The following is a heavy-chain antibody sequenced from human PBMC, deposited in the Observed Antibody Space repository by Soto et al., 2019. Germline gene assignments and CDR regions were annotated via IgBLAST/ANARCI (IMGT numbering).Heavy chain of an antibody. CDR1: GGSVRDGSYY. Sequence: PSETLSLTCTVSGGSVRDGSYYWAWLRQPPGKGLEWVSAISGSGGSTYYADSVKGRFTISRDNSKNTLYLQMNSLRAEDTAVCYCAKEPTSCCYNWFDPWGQGTLVTV. CDR3: AKEPTSCCYNWFDP. CDR2: ISGSGGST. V-gene: IGHV3-23*01. D-gene: IGHD2-2*01. J-gene: IGHJ5*02.